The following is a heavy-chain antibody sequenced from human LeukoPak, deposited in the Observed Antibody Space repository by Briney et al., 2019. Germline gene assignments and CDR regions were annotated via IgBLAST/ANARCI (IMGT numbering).Heavy chain of an antibody. J-gene: IGHJ6*03. CDR1: GFTFSSYE. CDR2: ISSSGSTI. D-gene: IGHD3-16*01. CDR3: ARAPWGSYYMDV. Sequence: PGGSLRLSCAASGFTFSSYEMNWVRQAPGKGLEWVSYISSSGSTIYYADSVKGRFTISRDNAKNSLYLQMNSLRAEDTAVYYCARAPWGSYYMDVWGKGTTVTISS. V-gene: IGHV3-48*03.